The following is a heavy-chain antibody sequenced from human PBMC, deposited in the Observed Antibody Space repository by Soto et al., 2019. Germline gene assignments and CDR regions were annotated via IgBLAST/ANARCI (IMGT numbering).Heavy chain of an antibody. J-gene: IGHJ3*02. CDR1: GFTFGDYA. CDR2: IRSKAYGGTT. CDR3: TRLGMLGAFDI. Sequence: LRLSCTASGFTFGDYAMSWFRQAPGKGLEWVGFIRSKAYGGTTEYAASVKGRFTISRDDSKSIAYLQMNSLKTEDTAVYYCTRLGMLGAFDIWGQGTMVTVSS. V-gene: IGHV3-49*03. D-gene: IGHD7-27*01.